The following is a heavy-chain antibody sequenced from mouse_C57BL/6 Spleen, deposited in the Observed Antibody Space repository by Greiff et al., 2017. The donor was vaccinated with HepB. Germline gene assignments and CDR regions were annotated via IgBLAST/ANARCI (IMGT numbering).Heavy chain of an antibody. Sequence: DVKLVESGGGLVQPGGSLSLSCAASGFTFTDYYMSWVRQPPGKALEWLGFIRNKANGYTTEYSASVKGRFTISRDNSQSILYLQMNALRAEDSATYYCARYRVGPYYFDYWGQGTTLTVSS. J-gene: IGHJ2*01. V-gene: IGHV7-3*01. CDR2: IRNKANGYTT. CDR1: GFTFTDYY. D-gene: IGHD1-3*01. CDR3: ARYRVGPYYFDY.